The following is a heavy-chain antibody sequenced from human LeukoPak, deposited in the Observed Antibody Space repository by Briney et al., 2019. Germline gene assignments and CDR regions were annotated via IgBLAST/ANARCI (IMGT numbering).Heavy chain of an antibody. CDR3: VVAVPPAYYFDY. Sequence: PGGSLRLSCAASGFTFSSYAMSWVRQAPGKGLDWVSTISGSGGSTDYADSVKGRFTISRDNSKNTLYLQMNSLRAEDTAIYYCVVAVPPAYYFDYWGQGTLVTVSS. J-gene: IGHJ4*02. D-gene: IGHD6-19*01. CDR2: ISGSGGST. V-gene: IGHV3-23*01. CDR1: GFTFSSYA.